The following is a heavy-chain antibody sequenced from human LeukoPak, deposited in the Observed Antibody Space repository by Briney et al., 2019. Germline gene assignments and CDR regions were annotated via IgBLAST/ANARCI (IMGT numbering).Heavy chain of an antibody. CDR1: GFTVSSNY. Sequence: GGSLRLSCAASGFTVSSNYMSWVRQAPGKGLGWVSVIYTGGSTYYADSVKGRFTISRDNSKNTLYLQMNSLRAEDTAVYYCARGEPRGHDAFDIWGQGTMVTVSS. D-gene: IGHD1-14*01. CDR2: IYTGGST. V-gene: IGHV3-53*01. CDR3: ARGEPRGHDAFDI. J-gene: IGHJ3*02.